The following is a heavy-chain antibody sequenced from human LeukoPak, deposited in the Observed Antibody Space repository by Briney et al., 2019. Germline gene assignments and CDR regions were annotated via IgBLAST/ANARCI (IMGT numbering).Heavy chain of an antibody. J-gene: IGHJ5*02. CDR2: ISSNGGST. CDR3: AKDGGSWFDP. D-gene: IGHD2-15*01. CDR1: GFTFTSYA. V-gene: IGHV3-64*01. Sequence: GGSLRLSCAASGFTFTSYAMHWVRQAPGKGLEYVSAISSNGGSTYYANSVKGRFTISRDNSKNTLYLQMNSLRAEDTAVYYCAKDGGSWFDPWGQGTLVTVSS.